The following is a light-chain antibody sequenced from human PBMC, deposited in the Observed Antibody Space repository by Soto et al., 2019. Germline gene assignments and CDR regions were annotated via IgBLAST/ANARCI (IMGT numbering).Light chain of an antibody. V-gene: IGKV1-16*02. CDR3: QQYNSYPRT. J-gene: IGKJ2*01. CDR2: TAS. CDR1: QGISND. Sequence: DIQMTQSPSSLSASVGDRVTITCRASQGISNDSAWFQQKPGKAPKTLIHTASTLQTGAPSKFSGSGSGTDFTLIISSLQPEDFATYYCQQYNSYPRTIGQGTRLEI.